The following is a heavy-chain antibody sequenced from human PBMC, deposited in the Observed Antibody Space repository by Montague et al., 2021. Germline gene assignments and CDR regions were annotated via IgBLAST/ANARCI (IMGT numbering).Heavy chain of an antibody. D-gene: IGHD2-15*01. CDR1: GGSISSGGFY. CDR2: IYDSGST. CDR3: AGSGGYCSGGRCDTFDY. Sequence: TLSLTCSVSGGSISSGGFYWSWIPQHPGKGPEWIGSIYDSGSTNYNPSLKSRLTLSRDTSKNQVSLRLTSVTAAEAAVYYCAGSGGYCSGGRCDTFDYWGRGTLVTVSS. V-gene: IGHV4-31*03. J-gene: IGHJ4*02.